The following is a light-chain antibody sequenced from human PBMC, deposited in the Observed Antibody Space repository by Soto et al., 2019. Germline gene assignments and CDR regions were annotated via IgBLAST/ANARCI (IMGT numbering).Light chain of an antibody. Sequence: DIVLTQSPDSPAVSLGERATINYKSSQSVLYSSNNKNYLAWYQQRPGQPPNLLIYWASTRESGVPDRFSGSGSGTDFTLTISSLQAEDVAIYYCQQYFSFPWTFGQGTKVEIK. CDR1: QSVLYSSNNKNY. CDR2: WAS. CDR3: QQYFSFPWT. V-gene: IGKV4-1*01. J-gene: IGKJ1*01.